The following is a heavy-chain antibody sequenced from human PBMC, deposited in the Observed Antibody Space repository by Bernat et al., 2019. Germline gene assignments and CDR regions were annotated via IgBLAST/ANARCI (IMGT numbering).Heavy chain of an antibody. CDR2: IYYSGST. D-gene: IGHD2-21*02. Sequence: QVQLQESGPGLVKPSETLSLTCTVSGGSISSYYWSWIRQPPGKGLEWIGYIYYSGSTNYNPSLKSRVTISVDTSKNQFSLKLSSVTAADMAVYYCVRDRTDSGLDYWGQGTLVTVSS. J-gene: IGHJ4*02. V-gene: IGHV4-59*01. CDR1: GGSISSYY. CDR3: VRDRTDSGLDY.